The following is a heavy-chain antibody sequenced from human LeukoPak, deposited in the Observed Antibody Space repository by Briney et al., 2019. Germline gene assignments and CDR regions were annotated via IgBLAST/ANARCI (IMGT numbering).Heavy chain of an antibody. CDR3: SKGGFYNWGSFDS. CDR1: GFTFSSYW. D-gene: IGHD3-16*01. V-gene: IGHV3-74*01. Sequence: GRSLRLSCAASGFTFSSYWMHWVRQAPGKGLVWVSCINSDGSSTSYADSVKGRFTISRDNAKNTLYLQVNSLRAEDTAVYYCSKGGFYNWGSFDSWGQGALVTVSS. J-gene: IGHJ4*02. CDR2: INSDGSST.